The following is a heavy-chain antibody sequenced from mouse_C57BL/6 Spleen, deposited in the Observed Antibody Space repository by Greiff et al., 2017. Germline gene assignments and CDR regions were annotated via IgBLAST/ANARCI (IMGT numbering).Heavy chain of an antibody. V-gene: IGHV1-47*01. Sequence: VQGVESGAELVKPGASVQMSCKASGYTFTTYPIEWLKQNHGTSLEWIGNFNPNNDDTKYNEKFKGKATLTVEKSSSTVYLELSRLTSDDSAVYYCARSDSYGSSLDDWGQGTTLTVSS. CDR1: GYTFTTYP. D-gene: IGHD1-1*01. J-gene: IGHJ2*01. CDR3: ARSDSYGSSLDD. CDR2: FNPNNDDT.